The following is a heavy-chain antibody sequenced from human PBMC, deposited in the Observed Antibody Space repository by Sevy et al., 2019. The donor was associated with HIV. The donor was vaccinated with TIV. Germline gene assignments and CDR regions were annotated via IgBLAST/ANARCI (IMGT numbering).Heavy chain of an antibody. J-gene: IGHJ6*04. CDR1: GFTFSSYG. D-gene: IGHD2-2*01. Sequence: GGSLRLSCAASGFTFSSYGMHWVRQAPGKGLEWVAVIWYDGSNKYYADSVKGRFTISRDNSKNTLYLQMNSLRAEDTAVYYCASSLIVVVPAEDFGPPDVWGKGTTVTVSS. CDR3: ASSLIVVVPAEDFGPPDV. V-gene: IGHV3-33*08. CDR2: IWYDGSNK.